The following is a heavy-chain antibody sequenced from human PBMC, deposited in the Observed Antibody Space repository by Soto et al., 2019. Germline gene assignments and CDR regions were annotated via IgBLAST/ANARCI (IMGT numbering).Heavy chain of an antibody. V-gene: IGHV1-8*01. CDR3: ARGNPFNYAGFDV. CDR2: MNAKSGDT. Sequence: ASVKVSCKASGYTFSDLDINWLRQTSGQGPEWMGWMNAKSGDTFFAQRFHDKFNMTWDTSLTTAYMEVGSLTSDHAAIYYCARGNPFNYAGFDVWGQGTTVTVSS. D-gene: IGHD3-16*01. J-gene: IGHJ6*02. CDR1: GYTFSDLD.